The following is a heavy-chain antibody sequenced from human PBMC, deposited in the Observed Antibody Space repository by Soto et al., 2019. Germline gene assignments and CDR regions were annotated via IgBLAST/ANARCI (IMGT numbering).Heavy chain of an antibody. Sequence: SQTLSLTCTVSGGSISSYYWSWIRQPPGKGLEWIGYIYYSGSTNYNPSLKSRVTISVDTSKNQFSLKLSSVTAADTAVYYCARDGSGNYYDSSGSFDYWGQGTLVTVSS. V-gene: IGHV4-59*01. CDR3: ARDGSGNYYDSSGSFDY. CDR1: GGSISSYY. D-gene: IGHD3-22*01. CDR2: IYYSGST. J-gene: IGHJ4*02.